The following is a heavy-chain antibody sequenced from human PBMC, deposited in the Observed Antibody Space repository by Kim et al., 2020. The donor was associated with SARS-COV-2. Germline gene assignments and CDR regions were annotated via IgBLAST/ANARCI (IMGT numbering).Heavy chain of an antibody. V-gene: IGHV3-43*02. J-gene: IGHJ6*02. D-gene: IGHD6-25*01. CDR3: ANGYIDYYGMDV. CDR1: GFTFDDYA. Sequence: GGSLRLSCAASGFTFDDYAMHWVRQAPGKGLEWVSLISGDGGSTYYADSVKGRFTISRDNSKNSLYLQMNSLRTEDTALYYCANGYIDYYGMDVWGQGTTVTVSS. CDR2: ISGDGGST.